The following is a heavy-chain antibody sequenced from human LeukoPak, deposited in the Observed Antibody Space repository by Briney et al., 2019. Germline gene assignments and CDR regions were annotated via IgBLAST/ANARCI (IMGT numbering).Heavy chain of an antibody. D-gene: IGHD1-1*01. J-gene: IGHJ5*02. V-gene: IGHV4-59*01. Sequence: SETLSLTCAVSGGSFSSYYRSWVRQPPGKGLEWIGYIYYSGSTNYNPSLKSRVTISVDTSKNQFSLKLSSVTAADTAVYYCARDAGRRGFDPWGQGTLVTVSS. CDR3: ARDAGRRGFDP. CDR1: GGSFSSYY. CDR2: IYYSGST.